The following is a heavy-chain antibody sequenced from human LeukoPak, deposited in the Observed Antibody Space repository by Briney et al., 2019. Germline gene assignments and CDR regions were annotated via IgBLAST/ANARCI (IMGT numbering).Heavy chain of an antibody. CDR2: IYSGGST. Sequence: GGSLRLSCAASGFTVSSNYMSWVRQAPGKGLEWVSVIYSGGSTYYADSVKGRFTISRDNSKNTLYLQMNSLRAEDTAVYYCARTAYYYGSGRHYYYYYGMDVWGQGTTVTVSS. D-gene: IGHD3-10*01. J-gene: IGHJ6*02. V-gene: IGHV3-66*01. CDR3: ARTAYYYGSGRHYYYYYGMDV. CDR1: GFTVSSNY.